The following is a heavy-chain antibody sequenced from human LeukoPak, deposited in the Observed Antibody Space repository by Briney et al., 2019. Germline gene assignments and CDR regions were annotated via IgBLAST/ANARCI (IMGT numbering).Heavy chain of an antibody. Sequence: GGSLRLSCAASGFTFSSYAMSWVRQAPGKGLEWVSAISGSGGSTYYADSVKGRFTISRDNSKNTLYLQMNSLRAEDTAVYYCAKDGTAEWLRFSSSGCEIDYWGQGTLVTVSS. D-gene: IGHD5-12*01. CDR3: AKDGTAEWLRFSSSGCEIDY. CDR1: GFTFSSYA. J-gene: IGHJ4*02. V-gene: IGHV3-23*01. CDR2: ISGSGGST.